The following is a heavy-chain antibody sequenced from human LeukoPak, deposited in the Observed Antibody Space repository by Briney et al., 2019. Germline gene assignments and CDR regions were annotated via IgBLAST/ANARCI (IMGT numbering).Heavy chain of an antibody. CDR2: ISYDGSNK. D-gene: IGHD6-19*01. Sequence: GGSLRLSCAASGFTFSSYAMHWVRQAPGKGLEWVAVISYDGSNKYYADSVRGRFTISRDNSKNTLYLQMNSLRAEDTAVYYCARGPVAEYWGQGTLVTVSS. J-gene: IGHJ4*02. CDR1: GFTFSSYA. CDR3: ARGPVAEY. V-gene: IGHV3-30-3*01.